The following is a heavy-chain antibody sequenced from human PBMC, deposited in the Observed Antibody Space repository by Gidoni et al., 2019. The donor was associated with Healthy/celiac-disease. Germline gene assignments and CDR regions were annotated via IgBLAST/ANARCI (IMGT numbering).Heavy chain of an antibody. V-gene: IGHV1-3*01. Sequence: QVQLVQSGAEVKKPGASVTVSCKASGDTFTSYAMHWVRQAPGQRLEVMGWINAGNGTTKYSQKFQGRVTITRDTSASTAYMELSSLRSEDTAVYYCARARLQVESFDYWGQGTLVTVSS. J-gene: IGHJ4*02. CDR3: ARARLQVESFDY. D-gene: IGHD6-6*01. CDR2: INAGNGTT. CDR1: GDTFTSYA.